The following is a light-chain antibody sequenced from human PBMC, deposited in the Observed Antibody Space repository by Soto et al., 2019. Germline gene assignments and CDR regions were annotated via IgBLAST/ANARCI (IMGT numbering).Light chain of an antibody. CDR2: ENN. J-gene: IGLJ2*01. CDR3: QSYDSDYHVV. Sequence: NFMLTQPHSVSESPGKTVTVSCTGSSGSIASNSVQWYQQRPGSAPNTVIYENNQRPSGVPDRFSGSIDSSSNSASLTISGLKTEDEADYYCQSYDSDYHVVFGGGTKLTVL. V-gene: IGLV6-57*02. CDR1: SGSIASNS.